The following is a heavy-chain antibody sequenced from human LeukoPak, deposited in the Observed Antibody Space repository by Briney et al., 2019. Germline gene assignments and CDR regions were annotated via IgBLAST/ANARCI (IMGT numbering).Heavy chain of an antibody. Sequence: GGSLRLSXAAFGFTFSSYSMNWVCQAPGKGLEWVSYISSGSSTIYYADSVKGRFTISRDNAKNSLYLQMNSLRAEDTAVYYCARVQYSSSPFDYWGQGTLVTVSS. J-gene: IGHJ4*02. V-gene: IGHV3-48*01. CDR1: GFTFSSYS. CDR3: ARVQYSSSPFDY. D-gene: IGHD6-6*01. CDR2: ISSGSSTI.